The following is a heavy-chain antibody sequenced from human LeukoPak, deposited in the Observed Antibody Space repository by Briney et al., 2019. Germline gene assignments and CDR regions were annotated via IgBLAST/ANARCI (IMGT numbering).Heavy chain of an antibody. CDR3: ATTLGGIAASSDYFDY. Sequence: GGPLRLFRGASGFTFEDYAMYWVRQAPGKGLAWVSGASWNGGTIGYADSVKGRFTISRDNAKNSLYLQMNTLRAEDTALYYCATTLGGIAASSDYFDYWGQGTLVTVSS. V-gene: IGHV3-9*01. D-gene: IGHD6-13*01. CDR1: GFTFEDYA. CDR2: ASWNGGTI. J-gene: IGHJ4*02.